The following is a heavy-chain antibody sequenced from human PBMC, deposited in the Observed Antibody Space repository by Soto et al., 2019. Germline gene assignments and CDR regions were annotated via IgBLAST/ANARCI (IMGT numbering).Heavy chain of an antibody. D-gene: IGHD7-27*01. V-gene: IGHV3-23*01. CDR1: GFTFSSYA. J-gene: IGHJ3*02. CDR3: AKDPPSGGWGPDAFDI. Sequence: GGSLRLSCAASGFTFSSYAMSWVRQAPGKGLEWVSAISGSGGSTYYADSVKGRFTISRDNSKNTLYLQMNSLRAEGTAVYYCAKDPPSGGWGPDAFDIWGQGTMVTVSS. CDR2: ISGSGGST.